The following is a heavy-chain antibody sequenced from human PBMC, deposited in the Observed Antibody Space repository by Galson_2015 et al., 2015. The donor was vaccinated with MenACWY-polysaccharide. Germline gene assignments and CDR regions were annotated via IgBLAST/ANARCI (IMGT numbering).Heavy chain of an antibody. CDR2: INTYNGDT. D-gene: IGHD2-15*01. J-gene: IGHJ4*02. CDR1: GYTFISFG. V-gene: IGHV1-18*01. CDR3: ARGPTGYAGSWHPLQY. Sequence: LVKVCCKAAGYTFISFGSTWVRQSPGQGREWMGWINTYNGDTNSADKIQGRVTMTTVTSTNRAYMGLRNLSSDDAAVYYCARGPTGYAGSWHPLQYWGQGTLVTVSA.